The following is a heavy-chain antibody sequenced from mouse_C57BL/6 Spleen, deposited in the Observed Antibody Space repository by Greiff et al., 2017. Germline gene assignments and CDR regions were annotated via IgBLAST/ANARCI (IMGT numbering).Heavy chain of an antibody. CDR1: GFNIKDYY. J-gene: IGHJ2*01. CDR2: IDPEDGDT. Sequence: EVQLQESGAELVRPGASVKLSCTASGFNIKDYYMHWVKQRPEQGLEWIGRIDPEDGDTEYAPKFQGKATMTAYTSSNTAYLQLSSLTSEDTAVYYCTTKVYCGSLDYFDYWGQGTTLTVSS. V-gene: IGHV14-1*01. CDR3: TTKVYCGSLDYFDY. D-gene: IGHD1-1*01.